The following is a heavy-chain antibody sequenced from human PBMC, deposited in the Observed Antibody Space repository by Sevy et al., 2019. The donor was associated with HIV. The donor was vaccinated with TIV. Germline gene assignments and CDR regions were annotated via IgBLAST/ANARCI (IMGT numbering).Heavy chain of an antibody. CDR3: ARDVTTYYYDSSGYYGMDV. J-gene: IGHJ6*02. D-gene: IGHD3-22*01. CDR2: IIPIFGTA. Sequence: ASVKVSCKASGGTFSSYAISWVRQAPGQGLEWMGGIIPIFGTANYEQKFQGRVTITEDESTSTAYMELSSLRSEGTAVYYCARDVTTYYYDSSGYYGMDVWGQGTTVTVSS. V-gene: IGHV1-69*13. CDR1: GGTFSSYA.